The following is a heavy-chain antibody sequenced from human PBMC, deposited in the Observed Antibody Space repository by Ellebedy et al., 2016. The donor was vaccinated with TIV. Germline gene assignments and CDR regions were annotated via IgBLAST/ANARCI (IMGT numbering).Heavy chain of an antibody. J-gene: IGHJ4*02. D-gene: IGHD3-9*01. V-gene: IGHV3-74*01. CDR1: GFTLSGYW. CDR3: TRESFRYFDWDL. CDR2: INTDGSSA. Sequence: GESLKISCAASGFTLSGYWMHWVRQVPGKGLMWVSRINTDGSSASYADSVEGQFTITRDNAKKTLYLEMSSLRPEDTAVYYCTRESFRYFDWDLWGQGTLVTVSS.